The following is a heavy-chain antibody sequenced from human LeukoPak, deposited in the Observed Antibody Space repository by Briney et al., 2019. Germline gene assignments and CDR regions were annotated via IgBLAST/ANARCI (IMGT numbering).Heavy chain of an antibody. Sequence: PGGSLRLSCAASGFTFSSYAMSWVRQAPGKGLEWVSAISGSAGSTSYADSVKGRFTISRDNSKNTLYLQMNSLRAEDTAVYYCAKDGVAGKIMYYFDYWGQGTLVTVSS. CDR1: GFTFSSYA. CDR3: AKDGVAGKIMYYFDY. CDR2: ISGSAGST. V-gene: IGHV3-23*01. D-gene: IGHD6-19*01. J-gene: IGHJ4*02.